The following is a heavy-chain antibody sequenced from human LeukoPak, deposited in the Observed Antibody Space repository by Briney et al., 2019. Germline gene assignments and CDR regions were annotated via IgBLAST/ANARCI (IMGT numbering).Heavy chain of an antibody. V-gene: IGHV4-4*07. CDR2: IYTSGST. CDR1: GGSISSYY. Sequence: SETLSLTCTVSGGSISSYYWSWIRQPPGKGLEWIGRIYTSGSTNYNPSLKSRVTMSVDTSKNQFSLKLSSVTAADTAVYYCARELVIEYSYGPAYDYWGQGTLVTVSS. CDR3: ARELVIEYSYGPAYDY. J-gene: IGHJ4*02. D-gene: IGHD5-18*01.